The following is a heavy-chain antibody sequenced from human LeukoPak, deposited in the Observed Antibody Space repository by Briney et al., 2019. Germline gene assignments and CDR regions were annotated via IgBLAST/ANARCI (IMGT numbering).Heavy chain of an antibody. CDR3: ARESVVVTVIGNY. CDR2: IYYSGST. J-gene: IGHJ4*02. D-gene: IGHD2-21*02. CDR1: GGSISSGGYY. V-gene: IGHV4-30-4*01. Sequence: PSETLSLTCTVSGGSISSGGYYWSWIRQPPGKGLEWIGYIYYSGSTYYNPSLKSRVTISVDTSKNQFSLKLSSVTAADTAVYYCARESVVVTVIGNYWGQGTLVTVSS.